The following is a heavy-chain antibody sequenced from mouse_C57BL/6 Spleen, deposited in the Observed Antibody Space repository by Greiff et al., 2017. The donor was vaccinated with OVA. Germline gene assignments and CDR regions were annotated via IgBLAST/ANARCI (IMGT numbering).Heavy chain of an antibody. CDR2: IDPETGGT. CDR1: GYTFTDYE. V-gene: IGHV1-15*01. Sequence: QVQLKESGAELVRPGASVTLSCKASGYTFTDYEMHWVKQTPVHGLEWIGAIDPETGGTAYNQKFKGKAILTADKSSNTAYMELRRLTSEDSAVYYCTRDYYGRSYWFAYWGQGALVTVSA. J-gene: IGHJ3*01. D-gene: IGHD1-1*01. CDR3: TRDYYGRSYWFAY.